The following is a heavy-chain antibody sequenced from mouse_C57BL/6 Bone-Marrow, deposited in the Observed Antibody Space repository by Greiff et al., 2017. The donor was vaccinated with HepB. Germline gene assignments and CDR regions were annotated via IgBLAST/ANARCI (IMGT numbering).Heavy chain of an antibody. D-gene: IGHD1-1*01. V-gene: IGHV2-2*01. CDR3: ARVTVAATH. Sequence: QVQLKESGPGLVQPSQSLSITCTVSGFSLTSYGVHWVRQSPGKGLEWLGVIWSGGSTDYNAAFISRLSIRKDNSKSQVVFKMNSLQADDTARYYCARVTVAATHWGQGTTLTVSS. J-gene: IGHJ2*01. CDR2: IWSGGST. CDR1: GFSLTSYG.